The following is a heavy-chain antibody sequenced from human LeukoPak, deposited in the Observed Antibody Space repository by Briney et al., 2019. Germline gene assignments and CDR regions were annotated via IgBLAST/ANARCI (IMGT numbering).Heavy chain of an antibody. J-gene: IGHJ4*02. Sequence: GGSLRLSCAASGFIFSSYAMSWVRQAPGKGLEWVSAISGSGGSTYYADSVKGRFTISRDNAKNTLSLRMNSLRADDTAVYYCAKGGSTAWTAAEYWGQGTLVTVSS. CDR3: AKGGSTAWTAAEY. CDR1: GFIFSSYA. V-gene: IGHV3-23*01. CDR2: ISGSGGST. D-gene: IGHD2-2*01.